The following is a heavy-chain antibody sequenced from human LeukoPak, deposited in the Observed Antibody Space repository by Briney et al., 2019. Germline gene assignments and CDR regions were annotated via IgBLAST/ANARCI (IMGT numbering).Heavy chain of an antibody. J-gene: IGHJ4*02. V-gene: IGHV4-4*07. Sequence: PSETLSLTCTVSGGSISGYFWSWIRQPAVKGLEWIGRIYSSGSNNYNPSLKSRVTMSLDTSKNHLSLNLSSVTAADTAVYYCAREPTSGREPTSGRPLDYWGQGTLVTVSS. D-gene: IGHD5-12*01. CDR1: GGSISGYF. CDR3: AREPTSGREPTSGRPLDY. CDR2: IYSSGSN.